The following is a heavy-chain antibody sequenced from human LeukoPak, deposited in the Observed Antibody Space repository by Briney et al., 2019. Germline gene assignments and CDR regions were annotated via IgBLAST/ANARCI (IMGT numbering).Heavy chain of an antibody. D-gene: IGHD3-22*01. CDR3: GGGGGDSSGYEFDY. CDR2: MNPNSGNT. Sequence: GASVKVPCKASGYTFTSYDINWVRQATGQGLEWMGWMNPNSGNTGYAQKFQGRVTITRNTSISTAYMELSSLRSEDTAVYYCGGGGGDSSGYEFDYWGQGTLVTVSS. J-gene: IGHJ4*02. V-gene: IGHV1-8*03. CDR1: GYTFTSYD.